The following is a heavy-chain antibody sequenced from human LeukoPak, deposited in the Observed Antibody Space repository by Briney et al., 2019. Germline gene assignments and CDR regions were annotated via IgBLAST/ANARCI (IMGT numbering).Heavy chain of an antibody. CDR3: ARGQPRGSYFDY. CDR2: IYYSGST. V-gene: IGHV4-61*01. CDR1: GGSISSSNW. J-gene: IGHJ4*02. Sequence: SETLSLTCAVSGGSISSSNWWSWIRQPPGKGLEWIGYIYYSGSTNYNPSLKSRVTISVDTSKNQFSLKLSSVTAADTAVYYCARGQPRGSYFDYWGQGTLVTVSS. D-gene: IGHD1-26*01.